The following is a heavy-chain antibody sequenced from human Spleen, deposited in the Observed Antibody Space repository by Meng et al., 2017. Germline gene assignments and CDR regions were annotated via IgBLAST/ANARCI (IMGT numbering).Heavy chain of an antibody. D-gene: IGHD3-22*01. Sequence: GESLKISCKASGYNFTNYWIAWVRQMPGKGLEWMGIINPDDSDTRYSPSFQGQVFISADKSITTAYLQWTSLKASDTAVYYCARLRDYYDDSDYMYNWFDPWGQGTLVTVSS. V-gene: IGHV5-51*01. CDR2: INPDDSDT. CDR3: ARLRDYYDDSDYMYNWFDP. J-gene: IGHJ5*02. CDR1: GYNFTNYW.